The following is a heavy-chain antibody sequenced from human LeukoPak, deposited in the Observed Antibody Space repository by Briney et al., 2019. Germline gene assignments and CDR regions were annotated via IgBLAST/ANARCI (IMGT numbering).Heavy chain of an antibody. V-gene: IGHV3-49*03. J-gene: IGHJ4*02. CDR1: GFTFGDYA. CDR3: TRDWRYSSSWYEELDYFDY. Sequence: GGSLRLSCTASGFTFGDYAMSWFRQAPGKGLEWVGFIRSKAYGGTTEYAASVKGRFTISRDDSKSIAYLQMNSLKTEDTAVYYCTRDWRYSSSWYEELDYFDYRGQGTLVTVSS. CDR2: IRSKAYGGTT. D-gene: IGHD6-13*01.